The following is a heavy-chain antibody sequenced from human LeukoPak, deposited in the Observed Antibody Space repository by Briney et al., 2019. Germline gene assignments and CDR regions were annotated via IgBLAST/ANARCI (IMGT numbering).Heavy chain of an antibody. CDR3: ARDLISEYSRSHSHFDP. Sequence: SGTLSLTCTVSGGSISGHYWSWIRQPPGKGLEWIGYIYYRGSTSYNPSLKSRVTISVDTSKNQSSLDLSSVTAADTAVYYCARDLISEYSRSHSHFDPWGQGTLVTVSS. J-gene: IGHJ5*02. D-gene: IGHD5-12*01. V-gene: IGHV4-59*11. CDR2: IYYRGST. CDR1: GGSISGHY.